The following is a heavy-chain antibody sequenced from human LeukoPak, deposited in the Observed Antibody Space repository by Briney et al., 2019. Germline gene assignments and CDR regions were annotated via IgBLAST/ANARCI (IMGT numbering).Heavy chain of an antibody. V-gene: IGHV1-58*02. CDR1: GFTFTSSA. J-gene: IGHJ6*03. D-gene: IGHD3-22*01. CDR3: ARDRAYYYDSSGYYYYYYMDV. Sequence: TSVKVSCKASGFTFTSSAMQWVRRARGQRLEWIGWIVVGSGNTNYAQKFQGRVTMTRDTSTSTVYMELSSLRSEDTAVYYCARDRAYYYDSSGYYYYYYMDVWGKGTTVTVSS. CDR2: IVVGSGNT.